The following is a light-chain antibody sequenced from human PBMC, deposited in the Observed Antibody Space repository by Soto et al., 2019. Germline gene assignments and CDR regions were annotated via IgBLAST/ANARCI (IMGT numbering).Light chain of an antibody. CDR3: QQYGSSPMYT. J-gene: IGKJ2*01. CDR1: QSVSSSY. V-gene: IGKV3-20*01. CDR2: GAS. Sequence: EIVLTQSPGTLSLSPGERATLSGRASQSVSSSYLAWYQQKPGQAPRLLIYGASGRATGIPDRISGSGSGTDFTLTISRLEPEDFAVYYCQQYGSSPMYTFGQGTKLEIK.